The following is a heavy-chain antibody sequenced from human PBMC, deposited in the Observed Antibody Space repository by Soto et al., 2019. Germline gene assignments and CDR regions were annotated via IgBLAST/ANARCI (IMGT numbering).Heavy chain of an antibody. CDR3: ERWLESGSYSGAFDV. D-gene: IGHD3-10*01. V-gene: IGHV4-59*01. CDR2: IYYGGST. Sequence: SETLSLTCTVSGGSISSYYWSWIRQPPGKGLEWIGYIYYGGSTNYNPSLKSRVTISVDTSKNQLSLKLSFVTAADTAVYYCERWLESGSYSGAFDVWGQGTMVTVSS. CDR1: GGSISSYY. J-gene: IGHJ3*01.